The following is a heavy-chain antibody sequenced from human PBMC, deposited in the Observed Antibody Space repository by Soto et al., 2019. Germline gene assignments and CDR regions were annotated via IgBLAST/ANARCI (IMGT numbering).Heavy chain of an antibody. CDR1: GGSISSYY. CDR3: ARSPGYSSSWHEEYYFDY. CDR2: IYCSGST. V-gene: IGHV4-59*08. Sequence: SETLSLTCTVSGGSISSYYWSWIRQPPGKGLEWIGYIYCSGSTNYNPSLKSRVTISVDTSKNQFSLKLSSVTAADTAVYYCARSPGYSSSWHEEYYFDYWGQGTLVTVS. D-gene: IGHD6-13*01. J-gene: IGHJ4*02.